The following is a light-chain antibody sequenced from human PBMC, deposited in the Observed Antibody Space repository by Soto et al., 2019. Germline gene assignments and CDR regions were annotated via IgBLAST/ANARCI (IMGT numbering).Light chain of an antibody. CDR2: EVS. V-gene: IGLV2-14*01. CDR1: SNDVGGYNY. J-gene: IGLJ3*02. Sequence: QSVLTQPASLSGSPGQSITMFCTGTSNDVGGYNYVSWYQQHPGKAPKLIIYEVSNRPSGISSRFSGSKSANTASLTISGIKAEDEAEYYCSSFTGSTTWVFGGGTQLTVL. CDR3: SSFTGSTTWV.